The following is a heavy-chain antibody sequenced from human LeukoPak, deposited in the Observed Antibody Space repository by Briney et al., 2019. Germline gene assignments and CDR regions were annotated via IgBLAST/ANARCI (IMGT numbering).Heavy chain of an antibody. V-gene: IGHV1-8*01. Sequence: ASVKVSCKASGYTFTSYDINWVRQATGQGLEWMGWMYPNSGNTGYAQKFQGRVTMTRNTSISTAYMELSSLRSEDTAVYYCARGVQGPLGDWFDPWGQGTLVTVSS. CDR1: GYTFTSYD. D-gene: IGHD1-1*01. CDR3: ARGVQGPLGDWFDP. CDR2: MYPNSGNT. J-gene: IGHJ5*02.